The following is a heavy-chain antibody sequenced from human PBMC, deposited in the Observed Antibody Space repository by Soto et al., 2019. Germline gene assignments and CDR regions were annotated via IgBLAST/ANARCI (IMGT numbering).Heavy chain of an antibody. CDR2: ISTDGSIT. V-gene: IGHV3-74*01. CDR3: ARDTNGLHY. Sequence: EVQLVESGGGLVQPGASLRLSCAASGLIFSNYKMHWVRQAPGKGLVWVSRISTDGSITDYADSVKGRFTVSRDNAKNTLYLQMNSLRVDDTAVYYCARDTNGLHYWGQGTLVTVSS. J-gene: IGHJ4*02. CDR1: GLIFSNYK. D-gene: IGHD2-8*01.